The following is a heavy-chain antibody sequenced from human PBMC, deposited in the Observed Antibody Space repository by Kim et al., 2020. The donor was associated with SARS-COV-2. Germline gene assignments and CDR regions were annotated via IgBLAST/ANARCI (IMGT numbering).Heavy chain of an antibody. J-gene: IGHJ4*02. V-gene: IGHV3-30-3*01. CDR1: GFTFSSYA. D-gene: IGHD6-19*01. CDR2: ISYDGSNK. CDR3: ARDVVAGTTFLFDY. Sequence: GGSLRLSCAASGFTFSSYAMHWVRQAPGKGLEWVAVISYDGSNKYYADSVKGRFTISRDNSKNTLYLQMNSLRAEDTAVYYCARDVVAGTTFLFDYWGQGTLVTVSS.